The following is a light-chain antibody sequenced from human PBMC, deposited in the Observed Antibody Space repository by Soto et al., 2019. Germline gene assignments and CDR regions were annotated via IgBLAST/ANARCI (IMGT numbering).Light chain of an antibody. CDR2: QVS. V-gene: IGKV2-30*01. CDR3: MQSTHWPWT. CDR1: QSLVYSNGNAY. Sequence: DAVLTQSPLSLPVTLGQPAAISCRSSQSLVYSNGNAYLIWFQQRPGQSPRRLIYQVSTRDAGVPDRFSGSGSGTYFTLTISRVEAEDVGLYYCMQSTHWPWTFGQGTKVEIK. J-gene: IGKJ1*01.